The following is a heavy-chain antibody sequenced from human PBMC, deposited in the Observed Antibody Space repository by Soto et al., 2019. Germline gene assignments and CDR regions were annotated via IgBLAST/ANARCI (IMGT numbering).Heavy chain of an antibody. CDR2: IYYSGST. J-gene: IGHJ5*02. Sequence: SETLSLTCTVSGGSISSSNYYWGWIRQPPGKGLEWIGSIYYSGSTYYNSSLKSRVTISVDTSKSQFSLKLSSVSAADTAVYFCARGAISGTTGSNWIDPWGQGTLVTVSS. V-gene: IGHV4-39*07. CDR3: ARGAISGTTGSNWIDP. CDR1: GGSISSSNYY. D-gene: IGHD1-20*01.